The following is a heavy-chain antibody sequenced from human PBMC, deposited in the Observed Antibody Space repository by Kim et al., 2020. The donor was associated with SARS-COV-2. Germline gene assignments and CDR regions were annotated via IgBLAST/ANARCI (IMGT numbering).Heavy chain of an antibody. CDR3: AKDKQAAGGTGVDY. D-gene: IGHD6-13*01. V-gene: IGHV3-9*01. CDR1: GFTFDDYA. Sequence: GGSLRLSCAASGFTFDDYAMHWVRQAPGKGLEWVSGISWNSGSIGYADSVKGRFTISRDNAKNSLYLQMNSLRAEDTALYYCAKDKQAAGGTGVDYWGQGTLVTVSS. J-gene: IGHJ4*02. CDR2: ISWNSGSI.